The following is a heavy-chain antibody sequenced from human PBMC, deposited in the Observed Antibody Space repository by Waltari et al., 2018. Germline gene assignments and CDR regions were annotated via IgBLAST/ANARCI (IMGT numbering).Heavy chain of an antibody. CDR1: GYTFTSYA. J-gene: IGHJ4*02. D-gene: IGHD3-3*01. Sequence: QVQLVQSGSELKKPGDSVKVSCKASGYTFTSYAMNWMRQAPGQGLEWMGWINTNPGNPTYAQGFTGRFVFSLDTSVSTAYLQISSLKAEDTAVYYCARDGENFWSGYYGSDYWGQGTLVTVSS. V-gene: IGHV7-4-1*02. CDR2: INTNPGNP. CDR3: ARDGENFWSGYYGSDY.